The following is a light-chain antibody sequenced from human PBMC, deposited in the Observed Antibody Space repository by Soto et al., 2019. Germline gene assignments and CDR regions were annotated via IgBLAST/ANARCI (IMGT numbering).Light chain of an antibody. CDR1: QSVSSNY. J-gene: IGKJ2*01. CDR2: GSS. CDR3: QQYGSSPFT. Sequence: EIVLTQSPDTLSLSPGDRATLSCRASQSVSSNYVAWYQQKPGQAPRLLTHGSSSRATGIPDRFSGRGFGTDFTLVISRLEPEDFAVYYCQQYGSSPFTFGQVTKLEIK. V-gene: IGKV3-20*01.